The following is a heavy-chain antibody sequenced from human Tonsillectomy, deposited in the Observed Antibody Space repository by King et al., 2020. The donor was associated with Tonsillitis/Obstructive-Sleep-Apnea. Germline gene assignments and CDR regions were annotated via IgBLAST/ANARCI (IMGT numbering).Heavy chain of an antibody. Sequence: QLVQSGSELKKPGASVEVSCKASGYTFTTYPINWVRQAPGQGLEWMGWIDTNTGNPSYAQGFTGRFVFSLDTSVSTAYLQISSLQAEDTAVYYCARDGLGNAFDIWGQGTMVTVSS. CDR1: GYTFTTYP. J-gene: IGHJ3*02. CDR2: IDTNTGNP. CDR3: ARDGLGNAFDI. D-gene: IGHD1-26*01. V-gene: IGHV7-4-1*02.